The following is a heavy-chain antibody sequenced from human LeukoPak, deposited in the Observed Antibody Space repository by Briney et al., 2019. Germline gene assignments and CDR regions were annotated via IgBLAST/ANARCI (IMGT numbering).Heavy chain of an antibody. J-gene: IGHJ4*02. D-gene: IGHD3-22*01. V-gene: IGHV1-69*04. CDR3: AILRVTSYDSSGPHFDY. CDR2: IIPILGIA. Sequence: SVKVSCKASGGTFSSYAISWVRQAPGQGLEWMGRIIPILGIANYAQKFQGRVTITADKSTSTAYMGLSSLRSEDTAVYYCAILRVTSYDSSGPHFDYWGQGTLVTVSS. CDR1: GGTFSSYA.